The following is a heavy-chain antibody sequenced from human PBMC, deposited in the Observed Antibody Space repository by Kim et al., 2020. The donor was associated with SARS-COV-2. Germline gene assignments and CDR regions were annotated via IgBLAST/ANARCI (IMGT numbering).Heavy chain of an antibody. CDR2: ISYDGSNK. CDR1: GFTFSSYA. CDR3: ARDSGDRSEGGVYCFHY. Sequence: GGSLRLSCAASGFTFSSYAMHWVRQAPGKGLEWVAVISYDGSNKYYADSVKGRFTISRDNSKNTLYLQMNSLRAEDTAVYYCARDSGDRSEGGVYCFHY. V-gene: IGHV3-30*04. D-gene: IGHD2-8*02. J-gene: IGHJ4*01.